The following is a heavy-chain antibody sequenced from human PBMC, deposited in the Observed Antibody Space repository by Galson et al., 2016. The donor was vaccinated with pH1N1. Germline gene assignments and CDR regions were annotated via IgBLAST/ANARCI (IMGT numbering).Heavy chain of an antibody. J-gene: IGHJ6*03. CDR3: AKGLGTTLYYYFYFMDV. V-gene: IGHV3-30*02. Sequence: SLRLSCAASGFTFRSYGMHWVRQASGKGLEWVAFIRYDGGSKYYADSVKGRFTISRDNARDTLFLQMTSLRPDDRAVYYCAKGLGTTLYYYFYFMDVWGKGTTVTVSS. CDR1: GFTFRSYG. CDR2: IRYDGGSK. D-gene: IGHD1-26*01.